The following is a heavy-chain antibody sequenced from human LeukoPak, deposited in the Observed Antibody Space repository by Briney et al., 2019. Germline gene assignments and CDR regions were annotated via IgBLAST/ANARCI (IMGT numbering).Heavy chain of an antibody. CDR2: IKQDGSEK. CDR3: ARQIGAPY. Sequence: GGSLRPSCAASGFTFSSYAMSWVRQAPGKGLEWVANIKQDGSEKYYVDSVKGRFTISRDNAKNSLYLQMNSLRAEDTAVYYCARQIGAPYWGQGTLVTVSS. CDR1: GFTFSSYA. J-gene: IGHJ4*02. D-gene: IGHD1-26*01. V-gene: IGHV3-7*01.